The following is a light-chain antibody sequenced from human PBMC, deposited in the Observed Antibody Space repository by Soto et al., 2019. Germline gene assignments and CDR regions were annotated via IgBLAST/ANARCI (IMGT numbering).Light chain of an antibody. J-gene: IGKJ1*01. Sequence: EIVMTQSPATLSVSPGERATLSCRASQSVSTNLAWYQQKPGQAPRLLISGASTRAAGIPARFSGSGSGTDFTLTISSLQSEDFALYYCQQYDNWPPWTFGQGTKVEI. CDR2: GAS. CDR1: QSVSTN. CDR3: QQYDNWPPWT. V-gene: IGKV3-15*01.